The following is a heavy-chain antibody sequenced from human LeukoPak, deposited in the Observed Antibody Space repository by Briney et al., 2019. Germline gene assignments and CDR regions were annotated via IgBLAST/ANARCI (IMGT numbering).Heavy chain of an antibody. D-gene: IGHD3-9*01. CDR3: ARVTEARYFDWLFGY. CDR2: ISAYNGNT. Sequence: ASVKVSCKASGYTFTSYGISWVRQAPGQGLEWMGWISAYNGNTNYAQKLQGRVTMTTDTSTSTAYMELRSLRSDDTAVYYCARVTEARYFDWLFGYWGQGTLVTVSS. V-gene: IGHV1-18*01. CDR1: GYTFTSYG. J-gene: IGHJ4*02.